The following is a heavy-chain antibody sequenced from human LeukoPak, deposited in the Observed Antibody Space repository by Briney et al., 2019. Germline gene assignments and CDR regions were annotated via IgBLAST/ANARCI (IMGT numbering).Heavy chain of an antibody. Sequence: HPGGSLRLSCAASGFTFNNYAMNWVRQAPGKGLEWVSGITGSSGGTYYADSVKGRFTISRDSSKNTVYLQTKSLRVEDTAVYYCAKDRFGYSVGWFFDPWGQGSLVTVSS. D-gene: IGHD6-19*01. V-gene: IGHV3-23*01. J-gene: IGHJ5*02. CDR2: ITGSSGGT. CDR1: GFTFNNYA. CDR3: AKDRFGYSVGWFFDP.